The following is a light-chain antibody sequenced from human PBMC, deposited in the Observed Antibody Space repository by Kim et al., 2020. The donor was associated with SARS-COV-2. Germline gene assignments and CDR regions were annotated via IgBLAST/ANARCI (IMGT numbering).Light chain of an antibody. CDR3: QRYDSVPPLT. Sequence: DIQITQSPSSLSASVGDRVTITCRASQAIRNYVAWYQQKPGKVPKLLIYAASTLHTGVPSRFSGDGSGTDFIFTISSLQPGDVGIYYCQRYDSVPPLTFGGGTKVDIK. CDR2: AAS. J-gene: IGKJ4*01. CDR1: QAIRNY. V-gene: IGKV1-27*01.